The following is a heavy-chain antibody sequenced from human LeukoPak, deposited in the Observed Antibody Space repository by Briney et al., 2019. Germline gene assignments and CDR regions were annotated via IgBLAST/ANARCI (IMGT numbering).Heavy chain of an antibody. V-gene: IGHV3-11*01. Sequence: PGGSLRLSCAASGFTFSDYYMSWIRQAPGKGLEWVSYISSSGSTMYYADSVKGRFTISRDNAKNSLYLQMNSLRAEDTAVYYCAKTPGMATTRVDYWGQEPLVTGCS. D-gene: IGHD5-24*01. CDR1: GFTFSDYY. J-gene: IGHJ4*02. CDR3: AKTPGMATTRVDY. CDR2: ISSSGSTM.